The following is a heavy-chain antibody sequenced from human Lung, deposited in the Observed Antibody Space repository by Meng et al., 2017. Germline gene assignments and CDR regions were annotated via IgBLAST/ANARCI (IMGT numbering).Heavy chain of an antibody. Sequence: VLRWGSGGSLVEPGAFLWLAGAAVSFTMSNAWMSWVRQAPGKGLEWVGRIKRKTDGETADYAAPVKGRFTISRDDSQNPLYLQMNSLKTEDTAAYYCQWLSTHPPDQWGQGTLVTVSS. J-gene: IGHJ4*01. V-gene: IGHV3-15*01. D-gene: IGHD3-22*01. CDR3: QWLSTHPPDQ. CDR1: SFTMSNAW. CDR2: IKRKTDGETA.